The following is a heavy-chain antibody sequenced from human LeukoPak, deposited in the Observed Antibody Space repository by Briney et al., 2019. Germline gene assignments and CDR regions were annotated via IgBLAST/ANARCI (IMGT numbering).Heavy chain of an antibody. J-gene: IGHJ4*02. CDR3: ARSYSYGGIHY. CDR1: GFTFSNYG. D-gene: IGHD5-18*01. V-gene: IGHV3-23*01. CDR2: ISGSAATI. Sequence: PGGTLRLSCAASGFTFSNYGMTWVRQAPGKGLEWVSSISGSAATISYADSVKGRFTISRDNSKSTLYLQMNSLRAEDTAVYYCARSYSYGGIHYWGQGTLVTVSS.